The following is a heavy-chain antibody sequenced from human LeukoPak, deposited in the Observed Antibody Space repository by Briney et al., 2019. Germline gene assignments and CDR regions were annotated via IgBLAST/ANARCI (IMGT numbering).Heavy chain of an antibody. Sequence: PSETLSLTCTVSGGSISSGGYYWTWIRQPPGKGLEWIGYIYHSGSTYYNPSLKSRITISVDRSKNQFSLKLSSVTAADTAVYYCARDMIRNLFDYWGQGTLVTVSS. V-gene: IGHV4-30-2*01. CDR2: IYHSGST. CDR1: GGSISSGGYY. D-gene: IGHD3-16*01. CDR3: ARDMIRNLFDY. J-gene: IGHJ4*02.